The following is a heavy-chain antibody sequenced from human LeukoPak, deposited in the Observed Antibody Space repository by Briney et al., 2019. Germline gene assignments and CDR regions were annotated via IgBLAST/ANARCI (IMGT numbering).Heavy chain of an antibody. CDR1: GFTFSTYG. CDR2: IIVDTKYT. J-gene: IGHJ4*02. V-gene: IGHV3-23*01. D-gene: IGHD3-10*02. CDR3: AKEQGINVPPYHFDF. Sequence: PGGSLRLSCAASGFTFSTYGLTWVRQAPGKGLEWVSLIIVDTKYTYYADSVKGRFTISRDNSRNILYLQMNNLRAEDAAVYYCAKEQGINVPPYHFDFWGQGTLLTVSS.